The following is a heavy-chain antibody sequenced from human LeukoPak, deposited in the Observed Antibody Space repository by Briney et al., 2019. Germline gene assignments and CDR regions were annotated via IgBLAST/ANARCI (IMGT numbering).Heavy chain of an antibody. J-gene: IGHJ4*02. CDR2: INSDGSST. CDR3: ARGSYSSGPMYYFDY. Sequence: GGSLRLSCAASGFTFSSYWMHWVRQAPGKGLVWVSRINSDGSSTSYADSVKGRFTISRDNAKNTLYLQMNSLRAEDTAVYYCARGSYSSGPMYYFDYWGQGTLVTVSS. V-gene: IGHV3-74*01. D-gene: IGHD6-19*01. CDR1: GFTFSSYW.